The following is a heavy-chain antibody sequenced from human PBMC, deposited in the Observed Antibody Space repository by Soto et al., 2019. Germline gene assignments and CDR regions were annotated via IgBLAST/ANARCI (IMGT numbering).Heavy chain of an antibody. Sequence: QLQLQESGPGLVRPSETLSLSCTVSGGSIRGRTYYWGWIRQPPGKGLEWIGSIFDSESVYYNPSLKSRVTISVDTSKNHFSLKLSSMIVADTAVYYCARQGIPSETLTGYPNWFDPWGQGTLVTVSS. CDR2: IFDSESV. J-gene: IGHJ5*02. D-gene: IGHD3-9*01. V-gene: IGHV4-39*01. CDR1: GGSIRGRTYY. CDR3: ARQGIPSETLTGYPNWFDP.